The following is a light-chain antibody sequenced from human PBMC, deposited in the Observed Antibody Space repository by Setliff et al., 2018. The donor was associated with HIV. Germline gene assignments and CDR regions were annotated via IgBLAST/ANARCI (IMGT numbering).Light chain of an antibody. Sequence: SALTQPASVSRSPGQSITISCTGTSSDVGTYNLVSWYQLPPGKAPQLIIYEVTKRPSGVSSRFSGSKSGNTASLTISGLQAEDEADYYCNSYTNTNTLGVFGTGTKVTVL. CDR1: SSDVGTYNL. CDR2: EVT. CDR3: NSYTNTNTLGV. V-gene: IGLV2-14*02. J-gene: IGLJ1*01.